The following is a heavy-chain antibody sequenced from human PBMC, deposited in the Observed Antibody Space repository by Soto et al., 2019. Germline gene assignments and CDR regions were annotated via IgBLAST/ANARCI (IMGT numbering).Heavy chain of an antibody. CDR3: ARAAVTGRNYYYYYGMDV. D-gene: IGHD4-17*01. V-gene: IGHV1-18*01. J-gene: IGHJ6*02. Sequence: VASVKVSCKASGYTFTSYGSSWVRQAPGQGLEWMGWISAYNGNTNYAQKLQGRVTMTTDTSTSTAYMELRSLRSDDTAVYYCARAAVTGRNYYYYYGMDVWGQGTTVTVSS. CDR2: ISAYNGNT. CDR1: GYTFTSYG.